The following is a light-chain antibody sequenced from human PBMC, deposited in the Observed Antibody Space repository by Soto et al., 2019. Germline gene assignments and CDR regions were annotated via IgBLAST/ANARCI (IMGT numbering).Light chain of an antibody. Sequence: EIVMTQSPATLSVSPGERATLSCRASQSVSSNLAWYQQKPGQAPRLLIFGASTRATGIPARFSGSGSGTEFTLTISGLQSEDFAVYYCQQYNNWPTWTLGQGTKVDIK. V-gene: IGKV3-15*01. CDR2: GAS. CDR3: QQYNNWPTWT. J-gene: IGKJ1*01. CDR1: QSVSSN.